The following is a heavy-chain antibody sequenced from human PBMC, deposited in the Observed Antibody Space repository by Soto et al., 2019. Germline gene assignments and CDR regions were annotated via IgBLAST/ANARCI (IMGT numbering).Heavy chain of an antibody. Sequence: PSQTLSLTCAISGDSVSSNTAAWHWIRQSPSRGLEWLGRSYYRSKWFNDYAASIKSRATIKPDTSKNQFSLQLNSVTPGDTALYFCARVNGFDSVWADKGGFDFWGQGTQVTVSS. V-gene: IGHV6-1*01. CDR1: GDSVSSNTAA. D-gene: IGHD3-16*01. CDR3: ARVNGFDSVWADKGGFDF. J-gene: IGHJ4*02. CDR2: SYYRSKWFN.